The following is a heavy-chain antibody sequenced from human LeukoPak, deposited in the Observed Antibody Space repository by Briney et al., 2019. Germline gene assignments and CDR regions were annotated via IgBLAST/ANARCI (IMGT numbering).Heavy chain of an antibody. CDR2: ICPDGTVT. CDR1: GFTFSNYC. CDR3: VRDFRSADY. Sequence: GGSLRLSCAASGFTFSNYCMHWVRQIPGKGLVWVSRICPDGTVTNYADSVKGRFAISRDNAKNMVFLQMNSLRADDTAVYYCVRDFRSADYWGQGILVTVSS. V-gene: IGHV3-74*01. J-gene: IGHJ4*02.